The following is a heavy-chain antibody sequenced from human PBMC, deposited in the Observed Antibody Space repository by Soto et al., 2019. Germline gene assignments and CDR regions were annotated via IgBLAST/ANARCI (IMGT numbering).Heavy chain of an antibody. J-gene: IGHJ1*01. D-gene: IGHD2-2*01. V-gene: IGHV4-59*01. CDR3: AAFTADCSSTSCPFQH. CDR1: GGSISSYY. CDR2: IYYSGST. Sequence: QVQLQESGPGLVKPSETLSLTCTVSGGSISSYYWSWIRQPPGKGLEWIGYIYYSGSTNYNPSLKSRVTISVDTSKNQFSLKLSSVTAADTAVYYCAAFTADCSSTSCPFQHWGQGTLVTVSS.